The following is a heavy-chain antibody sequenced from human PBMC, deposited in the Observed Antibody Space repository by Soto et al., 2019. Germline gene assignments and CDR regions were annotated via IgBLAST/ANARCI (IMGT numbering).Heavy chain of an antibody. V-gene: IGHV3-23*01. D-gene: IGHD2-2*01. Sequence: GGSLRLSCAASGFTFSSYAMSWVRQAPGKGLEWVSAISGSGGSTYYADSVKGRFTISRDNSKNTLYLQMNSLRAEDTAVYYCAKDLRDVVVVPAADYYYYYYMDVWGKGTTVTVSS. J-gene: IGHJ6*03. CDR2: ISGSGGST. CDR1: GFTFSSYA. CDR3: AKDLRDVVVVPAADYYYYYYMDV.